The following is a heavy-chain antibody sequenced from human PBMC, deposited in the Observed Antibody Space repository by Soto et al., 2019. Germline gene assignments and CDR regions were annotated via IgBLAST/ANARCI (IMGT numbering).Heavy chain of an antibody. D-gene: IGHD4-17*01. CDR2: IYWNDDQ. Sequence: QITLKESGPTLVKPTQTLTLTCTASGLSFGTSGVGVGWIRQPPGKALEWLALIYWNDDQRYSPSLKSSLTITKDTSKNQVVLTMTNVDPVDTATYYCASMTTVATAALDIWGQGIMVTVPS. CDR1: GLSFGTSGVG. J-gene: IGHJ3*02. CDR3: ASMTTVATAALDI. V-gene: IGHV2-5*01.